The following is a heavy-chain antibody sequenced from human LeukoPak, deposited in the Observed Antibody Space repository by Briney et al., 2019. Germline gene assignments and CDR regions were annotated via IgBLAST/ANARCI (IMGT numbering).Heavy chain of an antibody. CDR3: ANGYCTNGVCYPYYYYYMDV. Sequence: PGGSLRLSCAASGFIFSDYGMHWVRQAPGKGLEWVASIRFDGSNHNYVDSVKGRFTVSRDNTKNTLYLQMNSLRSEDTAVYYCANGYCTNGVCYPYYYYYMDVWGKGTTVTVSS. V-gene: IGHV3-30*02. CDR1: GFIFSDYG. CDR2: IRFDGSNH. J-gene: IGHJ6*03. D-gene: IGHD2-8*01.